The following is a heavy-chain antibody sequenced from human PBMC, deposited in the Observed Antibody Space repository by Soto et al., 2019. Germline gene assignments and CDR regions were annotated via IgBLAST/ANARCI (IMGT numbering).Heavy chain of an antibody. Sequence: PSATLSLTCTVSGGSISSYYWSWIRQPPGKGLEWIGYIYYSGSTNYNPSLKSRVTISVDTSKNQFPLKLSSVTAADTAVYYCARGREGYCSSTSCTRSVDAFDIWGQGTMVTVSS. D-gene: IGHD2-2*01. CDR3: ARGREGYCSSTSCTRSVDAFDI. CDR2: IYYSGST. CDR1: GGSISSYY. J-gene: IGHJ3*02. V-gene: IGHV4-59*01.